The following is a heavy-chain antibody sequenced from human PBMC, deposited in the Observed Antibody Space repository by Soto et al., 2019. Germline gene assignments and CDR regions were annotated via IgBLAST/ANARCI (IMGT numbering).Heavy chain of an antibody. V-gene: IGHV4-39*02. D-gene: IGHD1-7*01. CDR3: AREYNWNYVGFYY. CDR1: GGSISSSSYY. J-gene: IGHJ4*02. Sequence: PSETLSLTCTVSGGSISSSSYYWGWIRQPPGKGLEWIGSIYYSGSTYYNPSLKSRVTISVDTSKNQFSLKLSSVTAADTAVYYCAREYNWNYVGFYYWGQGTLVTVSS. CDR2: IYYSGST.